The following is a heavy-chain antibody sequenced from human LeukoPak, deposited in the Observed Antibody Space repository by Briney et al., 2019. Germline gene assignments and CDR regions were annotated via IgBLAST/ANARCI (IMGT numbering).Heavy chain of an antibody. D-gene: IGHD6-6*01. CDR3: ARGGAARPDY. J-gene: IGHJ4*02. CDR1: GFTFSSYS. V-gene: IGHV3-21*01. CDR2: ISSGSSYI. Sequence: PGGSLRLSCAASGFTFSSYSMNWVRQAPGKGLEWVSSISSGSSYIYYADSVRGRFTISRDNAKNSLYLQMNSLRAEDTAVYYCARGGAARPDYWGQGTLVTVSS.